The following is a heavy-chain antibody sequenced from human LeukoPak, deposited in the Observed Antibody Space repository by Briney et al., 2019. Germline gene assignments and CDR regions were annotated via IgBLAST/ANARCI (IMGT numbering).Heavy chain of an antibody. CDR1: GGSISSGFYY. CDR3: ARDYCGGDCCPMGDWFDP. Sequence: SQTLSLTCTVSGGSISSGFYYWNWIRQPAGKGLEWIGYIYYSGSTNYNPSLKSRVTISVDTSKNQFSLKLSSVTAADTAVYYCARDYCGGDCCPMGDWFDPWGQGTLVTVSS. D-gene: IGHD2-21*01. J-gene: IGHJ5*02. V-gene: IGHV4-61*10. CDR2: IYYSGST.